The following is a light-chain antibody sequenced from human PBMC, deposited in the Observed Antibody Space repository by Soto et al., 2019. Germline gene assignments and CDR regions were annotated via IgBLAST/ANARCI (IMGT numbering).Light chain of an antibody. CDR1: QSISIY. V-gene: IGKV1-39*01. CDR2: AAS. CDR3: QQSANTSPIT. Sequence: DSQMTHAQSSLSASVADRVTMTCRASQSISIYLNWYQQKPGKAPKLLIYAASSLQSGVPSRFSGSGSGTDFTLTISSRQPPEFSTYYCQQSANTSPITFGHGTRLEIK. J-gene: IGKJ5*01.